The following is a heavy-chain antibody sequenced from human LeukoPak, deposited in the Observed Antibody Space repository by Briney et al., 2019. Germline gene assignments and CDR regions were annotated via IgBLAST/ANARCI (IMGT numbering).Heavy chain of an antibody. Sequence: GASVKVSCKASGGTFSSYAISWVRQAPGQGLEWMGRIIPILGIANYAQKFQGRVTITADKSTSTAHMELSSLRSEDTAAYYCARNAGGYSYEPGDYWGQGTLVTVSS. V-gene: IGHV1-69*04. CDR1: GGTFSSYA. CDR3: ARNAGGYSYEPGDY. CDR2: IIPILGIA. D-gene: IGHD5-18*01. J-gene: IGHJ4*02.